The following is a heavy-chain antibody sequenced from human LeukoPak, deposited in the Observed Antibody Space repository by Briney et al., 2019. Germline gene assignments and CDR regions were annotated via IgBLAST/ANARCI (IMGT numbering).Heavy chain of an antibody. D-gene: IGHD3-10*01. Sequence: GGSLRLSCAASGFTFSSYAMNWARQAPGKGLEWVSAISGSGGSTYYADSVKGRFTISRDNAKNSLYLQMNSLRAEDTAVYYCARDRAVVRGVIYPSDYWGQGTLVTVSS. CDR3: ARDRAVVRGVIYPSDY. J-gene: IGHJ4*02. CDR1: GFTFSSYA. V-gene: IGHV3-23*01. CDR2: ISGSGGST.